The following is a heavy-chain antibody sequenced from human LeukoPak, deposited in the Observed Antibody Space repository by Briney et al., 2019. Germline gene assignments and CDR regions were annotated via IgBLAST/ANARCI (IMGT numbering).Heavy chain of an antibody. Sequence: PGGSLRLSCTASGFTFSTFHMHWVRQAPGKGLEWVSAISGSGGSTYYADSVKGRFTISRDNSKNTLYLQMNSLRAEDTAVYYCAKDRYRVLYYFDYWGQGTLVTVSS. J-gene: IGHJ4*02. D-gene: IGHD1-1*01. CDR2: ISGSGGST. CDR3: AKDRYRVLYYFDY. V-gene: IGHV3-23*01. CDR1: GFTFSTFH.